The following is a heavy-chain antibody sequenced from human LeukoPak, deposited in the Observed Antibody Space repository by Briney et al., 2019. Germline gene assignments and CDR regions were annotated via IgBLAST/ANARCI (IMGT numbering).Heavy chain of an antibody. Sequence: SETLSLTCAVSGGSFSGYYWSWVRQPPGKGLEWIGEINHSGSTNYNPSLKSRVTISVDTSKNQFSLKLSSVTAADTAMYYCARESTTVAGTFDYWGQGTLVTVSS. J-gene: IGHJ4*02. D-gene: IGHD6-19*01. CDR2: INHSGST. CDR1: GGSFSGYY. CDR3: ARESTTVAGTFDY. V-gene: IGHV4-34*01.